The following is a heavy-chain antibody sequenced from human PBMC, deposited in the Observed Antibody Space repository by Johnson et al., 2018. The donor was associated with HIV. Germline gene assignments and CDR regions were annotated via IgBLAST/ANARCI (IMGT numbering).Heavy chain of an antibody. CDR1: GFTFSSYA. CDR2: ISYDGSNK. Sequence: QMQLVESGGGVVQPGRSLRLSCAASGFTFSSYAMHWVRQAPGKGLEWVAVISYDGSNKYYADSVKGRFTISRDNSKNTLYLQMNSLRAEDTAVYYCAKDKEYSSSSAHAFDIWGQGTMVTVSS. V-gene: IGHV3-30*04. CDR3: AKDKEYSSSSAHAFDI. D-gene: IGHD6-6*01. J-gene: IGHJ3*02.